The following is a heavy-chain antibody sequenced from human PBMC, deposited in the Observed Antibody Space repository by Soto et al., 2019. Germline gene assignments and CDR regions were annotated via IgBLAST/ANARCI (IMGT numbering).Heavy chain of an antibody. J-gene: IGHJ4*02. Sequence: GASVKVSCKASGYTFTNFGISWVRQAPGQGLEWMGWISAYNGNTNSAQKFQDRVTMTTDTSTSTAYMELRSLRSDDTAVYYCARVPSSSYHYFDYWGQGTLVTVSS. D-gene: IGHD2-2*01. CDR3: ARVPSSSYHYFDY. CDR1: GYTFTNFG. CDR2: ISAYNGNT. V-gene: IGHV1-18*01.